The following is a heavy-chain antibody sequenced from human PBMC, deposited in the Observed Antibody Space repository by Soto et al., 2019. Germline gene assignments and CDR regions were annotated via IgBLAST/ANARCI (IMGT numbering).Heavy chain of an antibody. D-gene: IGHD6-19*01. CDR1: GFTFTSYA. CDR3: AKRAGSSGWYTGVDY. V-gene: IGHV3-23*01. Sequence: EVQLLESGGGLVQPGGSLRLSCAASGFTFTSYAMSWVRQAPGKGLEWVSVISGSGGSTYYADSVKGRCTISRDNSKNTLYLQMDSLRAEDTAVYYCAKRAGSSGWYTGVDYWGQGTLVTVSS. J-gene: IGHJ4*02. CDR2: ISGSGGST.